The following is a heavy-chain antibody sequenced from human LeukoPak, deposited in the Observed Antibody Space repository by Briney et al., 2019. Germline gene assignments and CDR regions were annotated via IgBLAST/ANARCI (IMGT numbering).Heavy chain of an antibody. V-gene: IGHV4-59*01. J-gene: IGHJ6*03. CDR3: ARGVYYGSGSYYRARWYYMDV. Sequence: SETLSPTCTVSGGSISSYYWSWIRQPPGKGLEWIGYIYYSGSTNYNPSLKSRVTISVDTSKNQFSLKLSSVTAADTAVYYCARGVYYGSGSYYRARWYYMDVWGKGTTVTVSS. CDR2: IYYSGST. D-gene: IGHD3-10*01. CDR1: GGSISSYY.